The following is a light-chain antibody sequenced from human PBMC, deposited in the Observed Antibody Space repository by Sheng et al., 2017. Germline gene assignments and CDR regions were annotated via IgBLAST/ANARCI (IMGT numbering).Light chain of an antibody. CDR3: QQYNSYPFT. V-gene: IGKV1-16*01. Sequence: DIIMTQSPSSLSASLGDRVTPSCRASQGIRNSLAWFQLKPGTAPKPLIYFASTLQPGVPSRFAGSGSGTYFTLTINSVQPDDFATYFCQQYNSYPFTFGPGTRLDVK. CDR1: QGIRNS. CDR2: FAS. J-gene: IGKJ3*01.